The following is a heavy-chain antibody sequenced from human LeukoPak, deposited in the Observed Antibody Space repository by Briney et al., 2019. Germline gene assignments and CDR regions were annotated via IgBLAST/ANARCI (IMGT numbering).Heavy chain of an antibody. Sequence: AASVKVSCKASGYTFTSYGISWVRQAPGQGLEWMGGIIPIFGTANYAQKFQGRVTITADESTSTAYMELSSLRSEDTAVYYCARGPASGYYYFYWGQGTLVTVSS. D-gene: IGHD3-22*01. CDR2: IIPIFGTA. V-gene: IGHV1-69*13. CDR1: GYTFTSYG. CDR3: ARGPASGYYYFY. J-gene: IGHJ4*02.